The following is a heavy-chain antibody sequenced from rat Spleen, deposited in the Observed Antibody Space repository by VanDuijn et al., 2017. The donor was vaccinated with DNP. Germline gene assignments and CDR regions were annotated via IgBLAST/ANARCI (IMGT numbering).Heavy chain of an antibody. D-gene: IGHD1-6*01. V-gene: IGHV5S23*01. Sequence: EVQLVESGGGLVQPGRSLKLSCAASGFTFSNYDMAWVRQAPTKGLEWVASITNSGGSTYYRDSVKGRFTISRDNAKSTLYLQMDSLRSEDTATYYCARHERTTGLGFDYWGQGVMVTVSS. CDR1: GFTFSNYD. J-gene: IGHJ2*01. CDR2: ITNSGGST. CDR3: ARHERTTGLGFDY.